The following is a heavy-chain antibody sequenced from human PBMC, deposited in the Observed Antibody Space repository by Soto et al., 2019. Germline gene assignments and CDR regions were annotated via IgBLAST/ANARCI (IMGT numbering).Heavy chain of an antibody. D-gene: IGHD3-10*01. CDR1: GLTFSNYG. CDR3: AKDSGKPHDPPLWNWFDP. J-gene: IGHJ5*02. V-gene: IGHV3-30*18. CDR2: ISYSGSHI. Sequence: GGPLRLRCAAFGLTFSNYGVHWVRKAPGRGLEWVAVISYSGSHIFYTDSVKGRFSISRDNSKNTVSLQMNNLRPEDTAMYYCAKDSGKPHDPPLWNWFDPWGPGTLVTVSS.